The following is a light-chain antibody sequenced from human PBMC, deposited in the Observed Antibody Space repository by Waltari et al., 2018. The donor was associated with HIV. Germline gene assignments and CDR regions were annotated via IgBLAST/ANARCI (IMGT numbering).Light chain of an antibody. CDR1: QIINNW. V-gene: IGKV1-5*03. J-gene: IGKJ2*01. Sequence: DVQMTQSPSTLSAGVGDKVTITCRASQIINNWLAWYQQKPGKPPKLLSYKASYLESGVPSRFSGSVSVADFTLIIDGLQPDDFATYYCQQYNSHSYAFGQGTKVDVK. CDR3: QQYNSHSYA. CDR2: KAS.